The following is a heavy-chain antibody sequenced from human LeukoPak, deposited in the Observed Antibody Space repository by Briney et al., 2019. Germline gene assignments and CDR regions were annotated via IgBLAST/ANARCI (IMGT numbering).Heavy chain of an antibody. D-gene: IGHD3-16*01. CDR1: GGSISSSNW. J-gene: IGHJ4*02. Sequence: TSGTLSLTCAVSGGSISSSNWWSWVRQPPGKGLEWIGEIYHSGSTNYNPSLKSRVTISVDKSKNQFSLKLSSVTAADTAVYYCATRPYYGPGYFDYWGQGTLVTVSS. CDR2: IYHSGST. CDR3: ATRPYYGPGYFDY. V-gene: IGHV4-4*02.